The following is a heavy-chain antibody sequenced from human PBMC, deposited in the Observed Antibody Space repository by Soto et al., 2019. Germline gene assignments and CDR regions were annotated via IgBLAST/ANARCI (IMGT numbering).Heavy chain of an antibody. J-gene: IGHJ3*02. Sequence: QVQLVESGGGLVKPGGSLRLSCAASGFTFSDYYMSWIRQAPGKGLEWVSYISSSSSYTNYADSVKGRFTISRDNAKNSLYLQMNSLRAEDTAVYYCARGQYSGYDFDAFDIWGQGTMVTVSS. CDR2: ISSSSSYT. D-gene: IGHD5-12*01. CDR3: ARGQYSGYDFDAFDI. V-gene: IGHV3-11*05. CDR1: GFTFSDYY.